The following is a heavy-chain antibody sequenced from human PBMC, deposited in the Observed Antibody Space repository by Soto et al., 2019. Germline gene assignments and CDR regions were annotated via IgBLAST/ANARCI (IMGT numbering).Heavy chain of an antibody. V-gene: IGHV4-39*02. CDR1: GGSISSSSYY. J-gene: IGHJ4*02. Sequence: SETLSLTCTVSGGSISSSSYYWGWIRQPPGKGLEWIGSIYYSGSTYYNPSLKSRVTISVDTSKNQFSLKLSSVTAADTAVYYCAKDPPMIVVASVDYWGQGTLVTVSS. CDR2: IYYSGST. CDR3: AKDPPMIVVASVDY. D-gene: IGHD3-22*01.